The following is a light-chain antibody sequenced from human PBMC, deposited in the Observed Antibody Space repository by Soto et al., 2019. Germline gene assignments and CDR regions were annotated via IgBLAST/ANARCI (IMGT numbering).Light chain of an antibody. CDR1: HDISND. J-gene: IGKJ1*01. CDR2: DAS. CDR3: QQYNSYSRT. V-gene: IGKV1-13*02. Sequence: IQMTQKKSSLSASVGDRVTITCQASHDISNDLNWYQLKPGKAPKLLIYDASSLESGVPSRFSGSGSGTEFTLTISILQPDDFATYYCQQYNSYSRTFCQGSNVDIK.